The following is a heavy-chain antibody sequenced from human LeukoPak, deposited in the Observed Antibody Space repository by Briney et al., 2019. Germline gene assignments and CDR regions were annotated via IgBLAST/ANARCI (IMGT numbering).Heavy chain of an antibody. D-gene: IGHD2-2*01. V-gene: IGHV1-46*02. CDR2: INPNDDST. CDR1: GYTFNNYD. Sequence: ASVKVSCKASGYTFNNYDMHWVRQAPGQGLEWMGIINPNDDSTSYAQKFQGWVTMTRDTSISTAYMELSRLRSDDTAVYYCARDGDCSSTSCLDYWGQGTLVTVSS. J-gene: IGHJ4*02. CDR3: ARDGDCSSTSCLDY.